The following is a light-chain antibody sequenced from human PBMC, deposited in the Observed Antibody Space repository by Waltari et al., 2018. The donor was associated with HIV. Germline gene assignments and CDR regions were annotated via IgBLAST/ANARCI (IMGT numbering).Light chain of an antibody. J-gene: IGKJ1*01. Sequence: DIQMTQSPSSVSASVGDRVTITCRTSQTIRTNLNWYQHKPGKAPKLLIYAASSLQSGVPSRFSCGGSGTDFTLTITSLQPEDFTTYYCQHSRTFGQGTKVE. V-gene: IGKV1-39*01. CDR3: QHSRT. CDR1: QTIRTN. CDR2: AAS.